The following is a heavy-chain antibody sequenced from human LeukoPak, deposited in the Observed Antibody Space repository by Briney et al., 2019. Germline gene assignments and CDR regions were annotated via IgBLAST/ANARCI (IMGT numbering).Heavy chain of an antibody. J-gene: IGHJ4*02. CDR3: ATDLDCSSTSCYDYHY. D-gene: IGHD2-2*01. CDR1: GYTLTELS. CDR2: FDPEDGET. V-gene: IGHV1-24*01. Sequence: ASVKVSCKVSGYTLTELSVHWVRQAPGKGLEWMGGFDPEDGETIYAQKFQGRVTMTEDTSTDTAYMELSSLRSEDTAVYYCATDLDCSSTSCYDYHYWGQGTLVTVSS.